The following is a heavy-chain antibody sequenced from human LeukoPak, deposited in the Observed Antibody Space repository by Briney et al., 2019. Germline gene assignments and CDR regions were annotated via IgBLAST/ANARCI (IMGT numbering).Heavy chain of an antibody. CDR2: IKQDGSEK. Sequence: GGSLRLSCAASGFTFSSYWMSWVRQAPGKGLEWVANIKQDGSEKYYVDSVKGRFTISRDNAKNSLYLQMNSLSAEDTAVYYCARGRSGWPYYYYYYMDVWGKGSTVTVSS. CDR1: GFTFSSYW. J-gene: IGHJ6*03. V-gene: IGHV3-7*01. D-gene: IGHD6-19*01. CDR3: ARGRSGWPYYYYYYMDV.